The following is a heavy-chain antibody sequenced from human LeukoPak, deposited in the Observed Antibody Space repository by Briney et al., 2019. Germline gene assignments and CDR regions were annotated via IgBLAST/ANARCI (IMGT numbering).Heavy chain of an antibody. D-gene: IGHD3-16*01. J-gene: IGHJ4*02. Sequence: GGSLRLSCAASGFTFSSYAMHWVRQAPGKGLEWVAVISYDGSIKYYADSVKGRFTISRDNSKNTLYPQMNSLRTEDTAVYYCARLALGYWGQGTLVTVSS. CDR3: ARLALGY. V-gene: IGHV3-30-3*01. CDR1: GFTFSSYA. CDR2: ISYDGSIK.